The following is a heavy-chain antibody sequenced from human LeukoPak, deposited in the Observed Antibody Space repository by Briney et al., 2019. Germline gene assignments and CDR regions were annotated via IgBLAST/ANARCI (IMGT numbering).Heavy chain of an antibody. D-gene: IGHD1-26*01. V-gene: IGHV3-21*01. Sequence: PGGSLRLSCAVSGFTFSSYNMNWVRQAPGKGLEWVSSISSSSSYIYYADSVKGRFTISRGNAKNSLYLQMNSLRDEDTAVYYCARGASYSGSYYFDYWGQGTLVTVSS. CDR3: ARGASYSGSYYFDY. J-gene: IGHJ4*02. CDR2: ISSSSSYI. CDR1: GFTFSSYN.